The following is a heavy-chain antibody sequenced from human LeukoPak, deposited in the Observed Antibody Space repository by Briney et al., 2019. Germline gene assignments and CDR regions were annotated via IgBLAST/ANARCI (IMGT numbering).Heavy chain of an antibody. CDR3: ARGLLVGNTGYYFDY. D-gene: IGHD1-26*01. J-gene: IGHJ4*02. Sequence: SETLSLTCTVSGGSISGYYWTWIRQPPGKGLEWIGYIYYSGSTNYHPSLKGRVTLSVDTSKKQFSLKLSSVTAADTAVYYCARGLLVGNTGYYFDYWGQGTLVTVSP. CDR2: IYYSGST. V-gene: IGHV4-59*01. CDR1: GGSISGYY.